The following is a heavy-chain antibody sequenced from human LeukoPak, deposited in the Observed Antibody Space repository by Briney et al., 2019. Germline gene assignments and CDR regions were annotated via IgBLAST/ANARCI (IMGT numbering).Heavy chain of an antibody. CDR3: AHRYCTTTSCYPYFYYYMDV. V-gene: IGHV2-5*02. CDR1: GFSLSTSGVG. Sequence: SGPTLVNPTQTLTLTCAFSGFSLSTSGVGVGWIRQPPGKALEWLALIYWDDDERYSPSLKSRLTITKDTSKNQVVLTMTNMDPVDTATYYCAHRYCTTTSCYPYFYYYMDVWGKGTTVTVSS. D-gene: IGHD2-2*01. CDR2: IYWDDDE. J-gene: IGHJ6*03.